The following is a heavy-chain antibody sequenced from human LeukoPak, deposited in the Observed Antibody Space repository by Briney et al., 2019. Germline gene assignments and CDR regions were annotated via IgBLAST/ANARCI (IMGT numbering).Heavy chain of an antibody. D-gene: IGHD1-26*01. Sequence: GASVKVSCKVSGYTLTELSMHWVRQAPGKGLEWMGGFDPEDGETIYAQKFQGRVTMTEDTSTDTVYMELSSLRSEDTAVYYCASVGSGSYHLSPGDYWGQGTLVTVSS. J-gene: IGHJ4*02. CDR1: GYTLTELS. CDR2: FDPEDGET. CDR3: ASVGSGSYHLSPGDY. V-gene: IGHV1-24*01.